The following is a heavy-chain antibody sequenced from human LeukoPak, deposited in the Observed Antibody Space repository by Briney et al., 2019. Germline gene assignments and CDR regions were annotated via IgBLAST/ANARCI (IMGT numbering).Heavy chain of an antibody. V-gene: IGHV1-46*01. CDR3: AVRGVDKYYFDY. D-gene: IGHD3-10*01. CDR1: GYTFTSYY. J-gene: IGHJ4*02. Sequence: ASVKVSCKASGYTFTSYYMHWVRQAPGQGLEWMGIINPIGGSTRYAQKFQGRVTMTRDTSTSTVYMELSSLRSEDTAVYYCAVRGVDKYYFDYWGQGTLVTVSS. CDR2: INPIGGST.